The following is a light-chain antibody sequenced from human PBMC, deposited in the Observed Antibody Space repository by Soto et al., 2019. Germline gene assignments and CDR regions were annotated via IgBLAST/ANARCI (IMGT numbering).Light chain of an antibody. CDR2: GAS. Sequence: EIVLTQSPGTLSLSPGERATFSCRPRQSARSSYLAWYQQKPGQAPRLPIYGASNWATGIPARFSGSGSGTDFTLSISSLQPEDFAVYYCQQDSSWPLTFGGGTKVDIK. CDR1: QSARSSY. CDR3: QQDSSWPLT. J-gene: IGKJ4*01. V-gene: IGKV3-20*01.